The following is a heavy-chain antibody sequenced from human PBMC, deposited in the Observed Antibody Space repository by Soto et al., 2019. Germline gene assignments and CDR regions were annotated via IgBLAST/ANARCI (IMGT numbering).Heavy chain of an antibody. CDR3: ASEYSTGYGMDV. CDR1: GYTFTGYY. D-gene: IGHD6-25*01. CDR2: INPNSGGT. J-gene: IGHJ6*04. V-gene: IGHV1-2*02. Sequence: ASVKVSCKASGYTFTGYYMHWVRQAPGQGLEWMGWINPNSGGTDYAQKFQGRVTMTRDTSISTAYMELSSLRSADTAVYYCASEYSTGYGMDVWGKGTRVTVSS.